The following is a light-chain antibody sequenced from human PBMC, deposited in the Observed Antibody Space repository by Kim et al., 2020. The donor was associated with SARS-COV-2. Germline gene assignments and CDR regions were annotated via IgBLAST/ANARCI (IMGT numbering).Light chain of an antibody. V-gene: IGKV3-20*01. CDR2: GAS. Sequence: CPGEEATLSCRASQGVSSSYLAWYQQKPGQAPRVLIYGASSRATGIPDRFSGSGSGTDFTLTISRLEPEDFAVYYCQQYATSPLTSDQGTKVDIK. CDR3: QQYATSPLT. CDR1: QGVSSSY. J-gene: IGKJ1*01.